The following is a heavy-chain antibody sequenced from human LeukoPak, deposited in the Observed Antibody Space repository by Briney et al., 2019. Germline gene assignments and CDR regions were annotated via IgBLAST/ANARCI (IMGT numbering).Heavy chain of an antibody. CDR2: FDPEDGET. D-gene: IGHD3-10*01. CDR1: GYTLTELS. J-gene: IGHJ4*02. CDR3: ATDGPRELLPRPFDY. Sequence: ASVKVSCKVSGYTLTELSMHWVRQAPGKGLEWMGGFDPEDGETIYAQKFQGRVTMTEDTSTDTAYMELSSRRAEDTAVYYCATDGPRELLPRPFDYWGQGTLVTVSS. V-gene: IGHV1-24*01.